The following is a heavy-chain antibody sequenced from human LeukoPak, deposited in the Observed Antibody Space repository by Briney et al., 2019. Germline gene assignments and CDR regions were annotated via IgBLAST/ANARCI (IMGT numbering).Heavy chain of an antibody. CDR1: GGSISSSSYY. J-gene: IGHJ5*02. V-gene: IGHV4-39*01. CDR3: ARQRSSLNWFDP. Sequence: PSETLSLTCTVSGGSISSSSYYWGWIRQPPGRGLEWIGSIYYSGSTYYNPSLKSRVTISVDTSKNQFSLKLSSVTAADTAVYYCARQRSSLNWFDPWGQGTLVTVSS. D-gene: IGHD5-24*01. CDR2: IYYSGST.